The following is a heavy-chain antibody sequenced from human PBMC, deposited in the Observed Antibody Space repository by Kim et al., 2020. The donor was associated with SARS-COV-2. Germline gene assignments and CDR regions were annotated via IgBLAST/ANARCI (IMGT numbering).Heavy chain of an antibody. J-gene: IGHJ4*02. CDR1: GFTFSDYY. Sequence: GGSLRLSCAASGFTFSDYYMSWIRQAPGKGLEWVSYITSSGSAIYYTDSVKGRFTISRDNAKNSLYLQMNSLRAEDTAVYYCARAGVFYYGSGSSPAKHYWGQGTLVTVSS. CDR2: ITSSGSAI. D-gene: IGHD3-10*01. V-gene: IGHV3-11*01. CDR3: ARAGVFYYGSGSSPAKHY.